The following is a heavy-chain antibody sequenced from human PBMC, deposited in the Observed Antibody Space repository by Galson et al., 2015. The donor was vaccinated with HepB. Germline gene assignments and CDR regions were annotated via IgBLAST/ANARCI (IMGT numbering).Heavy chain of an antibody. CDR2: INWNGGST. CDR3: ARVDGGNSIDY. D-gene: IGHD4-23*01. Sequence: SLRLSCAASGFTFDDYGMSWVRHAPGKGLEWVSGINWNGGSTGYADSVKGRFTISRDNAKISLYLQMNSLRAEDTALYHCARVDGGNSIDYWGQGTLVTVSS. CDR1: GFTFDDYG. V-gene: IGHV3-20*01. J-gene: IGHJ4*02.